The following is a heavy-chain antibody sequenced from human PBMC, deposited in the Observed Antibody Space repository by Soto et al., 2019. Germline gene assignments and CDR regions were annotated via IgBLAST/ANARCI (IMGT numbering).Heavy chain of an antibody. V-gene: IGHV3-7*01. Sequence: EVQLVESGGGLVQPGGSLRLSCAASGFTFSSSWMSWVRQAPGKGLEWVANISQYGSEKYYVDSVKGRFTISRDNAKNSLHLQMNSLTAEDSALYYCARDWSYWGQGTLVTVSS. CDR1: GFTFSSSW. J-gene: IGHJ4*02. CDR3: ARDWSY. D-gene: IGHD3-3*01. CDR2: ISQYGSEK.